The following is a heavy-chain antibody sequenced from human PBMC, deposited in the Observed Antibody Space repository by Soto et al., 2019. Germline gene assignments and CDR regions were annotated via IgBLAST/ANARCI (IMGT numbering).Heavy chain of an antibody. CDR2: ISSNSDTI. Sequence: EVQLVESGGGLVQPGRSLRLSCVASGFTADDYAMHWVRQAPGKGLEWVSGISSNSDTIDYADSVKGRFTISRDNSKNSLFLQMNSLRPEDTVLYYCAKDMKRGGMTKIHYFDSWGQGTLVTVSS. CDR3: AKDMKRGGMTKIHYFDS. V-gene: IGHV3-9*02. J-gene: IGHJ4*02. D-gene: IGHD3-16*01. CDR1: GFTADDYA.